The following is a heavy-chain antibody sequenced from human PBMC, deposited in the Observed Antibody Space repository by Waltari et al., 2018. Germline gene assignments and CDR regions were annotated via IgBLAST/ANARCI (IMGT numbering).Heavy chain of an antibody. CDR2: FSVYNGNT. CDR1: GYTFTNYG. V-gene: IGHV1-18*01. CDR3: ARGVPGSWPDYYFDH. Sequence: QVQLVQSGAEVKKPGASVKVSCKASGYTFTNYGISWVRQAPGKGLEWMGWFSVYNGNTNYAQKLQRRVTMTTDTSTSTAYMELRSLRSDDTAVYYCARGVPGSWPDYYFDHWGQGTLVTVSS. J-gene: IGHJ4*02. D-gene: IGHD3-10*01.